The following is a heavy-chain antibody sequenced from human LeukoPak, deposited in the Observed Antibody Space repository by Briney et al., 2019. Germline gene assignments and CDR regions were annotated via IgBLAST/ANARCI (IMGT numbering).Heavy chain of an antibody. CDR3: ATSVDGLVTIRTYFEL. CDR1: GYKLLELS. CDR2: FDPEESDT. V-gene: IGHV1-24*01. J-gene: IGHJ4*02. D-gene: IGHD4-23*01. Sequence: ASVKVSCKVSGYKLLELSMHWVGQAPGKGLEWMGGFDPEESDTVSPQKFQGRVTMTEDTSTDTAYMELSSLRSEDTAVYYCATSVDGLVTIRTYFELWGQGTPVTVSS.